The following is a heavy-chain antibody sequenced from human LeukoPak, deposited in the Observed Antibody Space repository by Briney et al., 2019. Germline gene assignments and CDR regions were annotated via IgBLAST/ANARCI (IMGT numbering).Heavy chain of an antibody. Sequence: SETLSLTCTVSGGSISSYYWSWIRQPPGKGLEWIGYIYYSGSTNYNPSLKSRVTISVDTSKNQFSLKLSSVTAADTAVYYCARARGVVVITYFDYWGQGTLVTVSS. CDR1: GGSISSYY. J-gene: IGHJ4*02. CDR3: ARARGVVVITYFDY. V-gene: IGHV4-59*01. CDR2: IYYSGST. D-gene: IGHD3-22*01.